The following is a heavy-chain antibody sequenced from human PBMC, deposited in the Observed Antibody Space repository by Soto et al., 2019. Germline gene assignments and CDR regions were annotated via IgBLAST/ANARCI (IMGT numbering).Heavy chain of an antibody. CDR3: ARDKVAAAGKLDY. J-gene: IGHJ4*02. V-gene: IGHV3-30-3*01. Sequence: QVQLVESGGGVVQPGRSLRLSCAASGFTFSSYAMHWVRQAPGKGLEWVAVISYDGSNKYYADSVKGRFTISRHNSKNTLYLQMNSLRAEDTAVYYCARDKVAAAGKLDYWGQGTLVTVSS. D-gene: IGHD6-13*01. CDR2: ISYDGSNK. CDR1: GFTFSSYA.